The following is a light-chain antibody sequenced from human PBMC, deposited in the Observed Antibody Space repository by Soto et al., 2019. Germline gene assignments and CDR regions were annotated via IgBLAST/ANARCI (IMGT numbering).Light chain of an antibody. J-gene: IGKJ2*01. CDR2: GES. CDR1: QSVSNTY. Sequence: EIVLTQSPGTLSLSPGERATLSCRASQSVSNTYLAWYQQKPGQAPRLLIYGESSRATGIPDRFSGSGSGTDFTLTISSLQPDDFATYYCLQDYNYPFTFGQGTKLEIK. CDR3: LQDYNYPFT. V-gene: IGKV3-20*01.